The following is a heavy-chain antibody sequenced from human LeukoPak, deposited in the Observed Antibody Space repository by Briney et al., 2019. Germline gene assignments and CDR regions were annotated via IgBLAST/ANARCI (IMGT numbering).Heavy chain of an antibody. Sequence: SETLSLTCTVSGGSISSTNYYWGWIRQPPGKGLEWIGSIYYSGSGSIDYNPPLKSRVTISIDTSKNHFSLKLSSVTAADTAVYYCASMLGSGSGNYLFDFWGQGTLVTVSS. CDR2: IYYSGSGSI. CDR1: GGSISSTNYY. J-gene: IGHJ4*02. V-gene: IGHV4-39*07. D-gene: IGHD3-10*01. CDR3: ASMLGSGSGNYLFDF.